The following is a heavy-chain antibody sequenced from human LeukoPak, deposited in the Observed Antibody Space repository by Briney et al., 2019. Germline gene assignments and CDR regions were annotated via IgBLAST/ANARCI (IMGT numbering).Heavy chain of an antibody. Sequence: GGSLRLSCAGSGFIFSDYALHWVRQAPGKGLEWVALISFRGGNKYYADSVKGRFTISRDDSKNTVSLHMDGLRAEDTAVYYCVRSVRFLSAFDIWGQGTLVAVSS. CDR1: GFIFSDYA. J-gene: IGHJ3*02. CDR2: ISFRGGNK. D-gene: IGHD2/OR15-2a*01. V-gene: IGHV3-30-3*01. CDR3: VRSVRFLSAFDI.